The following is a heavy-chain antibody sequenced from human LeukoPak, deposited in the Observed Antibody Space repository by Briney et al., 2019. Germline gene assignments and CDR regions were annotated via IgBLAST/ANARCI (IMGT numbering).Heavy chain of an antibody. J-gene: IGHJ4*02. V-gene: IGHV4-30-4*08. CDR1: GGSISSGDYY. D-gene: IGHD2-2*01. CDR3: PRKRAARAGMPQTCDY. Sequence: SQTLSLTCIVSGGSISSGDYYWSWIRQPPGKGLEWIGYIYYSGNTHYSPSLESRATISADTSKNQFSLKLTSVTAADTAVYYGPRKRAARAGMPQTCDYWGQGPLATVSS. CDR2: IYYSGNT.